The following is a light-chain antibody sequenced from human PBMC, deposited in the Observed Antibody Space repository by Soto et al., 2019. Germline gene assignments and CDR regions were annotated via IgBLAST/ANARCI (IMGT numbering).Light chain of an antibody. J-gene: IGKJ1*01. CDR2: AAS. V-gene: IGKV3-20*01. CDR3: HKYGNSPWT. Sequence: EVVLTQSPDTLSLSPGEGATLSCRASQSSFDSYLAWFQQKPGQAPRLLIYAASTRATGIPDRFSGSRSGTDFTLTISRLEPEDAAVYYCHKYGNSPWTLGQGTNVEI. CDR1: QSSFDSY.